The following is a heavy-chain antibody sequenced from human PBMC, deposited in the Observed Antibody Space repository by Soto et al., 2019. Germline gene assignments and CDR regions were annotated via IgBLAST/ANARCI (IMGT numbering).Heavy chain of an antibody. Sequence: PSQTLSLTCAISGDSVSSNSAAWNWIRQSPSRGLEWLRRTYYSSKWYNDYAVSVKSRITINPDTSKNQFSLQLNSVTPEDTAVYYCSRGIXDYGIAAAGTEGYYFDYWGQGTLVTVSS. D-gene: IGHD6-13*01. CDR2: TYYSSKWYN. V-gene: IGHV6-1*01. J-gene: IGHJ4*02. CDR3: SRGIXDYGIAAAGTEGYYFDY. CDR1: GDSVSSNSAA.